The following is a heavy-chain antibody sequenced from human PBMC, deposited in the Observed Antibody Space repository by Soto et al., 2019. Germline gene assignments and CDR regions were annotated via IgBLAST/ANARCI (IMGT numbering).Heavy chain of an antibody. V-gene: IGHV3-23*01. CDR1: GCTFSSYA. CDR3: AKDPPPYDYYDSSGYHDGMDV. Sequence: AGVPMRDSCSALGCTFSSYAVRWVRQDTGKGLEWVSAISGSGGSTYYADSVKGRFTISRDNSKNTLYLQMNSLRAEDTAVYYCAKDPPPYDYYDSSGYHDGMDVWGQGTTVTVSS. D-gene: IGHD3-22*01. J-gene: IGHJ6*02. CDR2: ISGSGGST.